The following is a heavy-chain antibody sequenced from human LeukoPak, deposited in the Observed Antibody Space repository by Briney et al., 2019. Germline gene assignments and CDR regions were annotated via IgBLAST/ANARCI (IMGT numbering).Heavy chain of an antibody. Sequence: GGSLRLSCAASGFTVSSNYMSWVRQAPGEGLEWVSVIYSGGSTYYADSVKGRFTISRDNSKNTLYLQMNSLRAEDTAVYYCARSTYDSSGYYSWFDPWGQGTLVTVSS. CDR3: ARSTYDSSGYYSWFDP. CDR1: GFTVSSNY. V-gene: IGHV3-66*01. D-gene: IGHD3-22*01. CDR2: IYSGGST. J-gene: IGHJ5*02.